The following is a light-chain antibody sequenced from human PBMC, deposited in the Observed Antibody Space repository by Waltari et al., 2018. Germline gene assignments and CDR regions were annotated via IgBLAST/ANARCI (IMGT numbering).Light chain of an antibody. V-gene: IGLV4-69*01. J-gene: IGLJ3*02. CDR2: VNSDGSH. CDR1: SGHSSNV. Sequence: QLVLTQSPSASASLGASVKLTCTLSSGHSSNVIAWHQQQSEKGPRYLMKVNSDGSHSKGDDIPDRFSGSSSGAERSLTISSVQSEDEADYYCQTGGHGTWVFGGGTKLTVL. CDR3: QTGGHGTWV.